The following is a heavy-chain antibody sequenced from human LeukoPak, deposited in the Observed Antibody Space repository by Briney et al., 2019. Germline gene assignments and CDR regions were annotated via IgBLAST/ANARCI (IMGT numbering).Heavy chain of an antibody. V-gene: IGHV1-2*06. J-gene: IGHJ4*02. CDR1: GYTFTDYY. CDR2: INPNSGGT. D-gene: IGHD6-13*01. Sequence: GASVKVSCKASGYTFTDYYMHWVRQAPGQGLEWMRRINPNSGGTNYAQKFQGRVTMTRDTSISIAYMELSSLTSDDTAVYYCAREVIAAAGRLFDYWAQGTLVTVSS. CDR3: AREVIAAAGRLFDY.